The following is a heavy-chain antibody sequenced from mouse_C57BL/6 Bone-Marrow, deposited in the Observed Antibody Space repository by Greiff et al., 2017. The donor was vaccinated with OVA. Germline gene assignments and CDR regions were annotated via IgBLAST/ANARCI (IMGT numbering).Heavy chain of an antibody. V-gene: IGHV1-85*01. J-gene: IGHJ1*03. CDR2: IYPRDGST. Sequence: VQLQESGPELVKPGASVKLSCKASGYTFTSYDINWVKQRPGQGLEWIGWIYPRDGSTKYNEKFKGKATLTVDTSSSTAYMELHSLTSEDSAVYFGARRTTVVAKGYFDVWGTGTTVTVSS. CDR1: GYTFTSYD. D-gene: IGHD1-1*01. CDR3: ARRTTVVAKGYFDV.